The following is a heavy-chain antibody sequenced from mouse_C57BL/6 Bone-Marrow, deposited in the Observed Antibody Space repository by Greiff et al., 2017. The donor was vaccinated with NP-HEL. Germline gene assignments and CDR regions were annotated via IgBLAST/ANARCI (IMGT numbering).Heavy chain of an antibody. CDR3: AGEMGLDGSSSDWYFDV. J-gene: IGHJ1*03. V-gene: IGHV1-54*01. CDR1: GYAFTNYL. CDR2: INPGSGGT. Sequence: QVQLKQSGAELVRPGTSVKVSCKASGYAFTNYLIEWVKQRPGQGLEWIGVINPGSGGTNYNEKFKGKATLTADKSSSTAYMQLSSLTSVDSAVYFCAGEMGLDGSSSDWYFDVWGTGTTVTVSS. D-gene: IGHD1-1*01.